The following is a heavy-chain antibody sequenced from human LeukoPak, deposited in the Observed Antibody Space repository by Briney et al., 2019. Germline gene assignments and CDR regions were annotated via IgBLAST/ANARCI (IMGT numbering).Heavy chain of an antibody. CDR2: ISGSGGST. V-gene: IGHV3-23*01. J-gene: IGHJ3*02. D-gene: IGHD3-22*01. CDR3: ASYTYYHDSSGYYTQPIDI. Sequence: GGSLRLSCAASGFTFSSYAMSWVRQAPGKGLEWVSAISGSGGSTYYADSVKGRFTISRDNSKNTLYLQMNSLRAEDTAVYYCASYTYYHDSSGYYTQPIDIWGQGTMVTVSS. CDR1: GFTFSSYA.